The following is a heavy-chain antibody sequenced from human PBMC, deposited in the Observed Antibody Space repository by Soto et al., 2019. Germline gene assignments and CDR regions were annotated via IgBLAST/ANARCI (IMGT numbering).Heavy chain of an antibody. Sequence: SYGISWVRQAPGQGLEWMGWISAYNGNTNYAQKLQGRVTMTTDTSTSTAYMELRSLRSDDTAVYYCAREIQLWLRTPLDYWGQGTLVTVSS. J-gene: IGHJ4*02. CDR1: SYG. D-gene: IGHD5-18*01. CDR2: ISAYNGNT. CDR3: AREIQLWLRTPLDY. V-gene: IGHV1-18*01.